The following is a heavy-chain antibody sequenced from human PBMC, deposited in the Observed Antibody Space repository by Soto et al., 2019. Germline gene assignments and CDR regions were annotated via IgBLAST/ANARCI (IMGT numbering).Heavy chain of an antibody. J-gene: IGHJ4*02. V-gene: IGHV3-23*01. CDR1: GFTFNYYA. Sequence: GGSLRLSCAASGFTFNYYAMIWVRQAPAKGLEWVSTVNNSGCSTYYADSVKGRFTISRDNSENTLYLQMNSLRAEDTAVYYCARTCSGGTCSFDYWGQGTLVTVSS. D-gene: IGHD2-15*01. CDR3: ARTCSGGTCSFDY. CDR2: VNNSGCST.